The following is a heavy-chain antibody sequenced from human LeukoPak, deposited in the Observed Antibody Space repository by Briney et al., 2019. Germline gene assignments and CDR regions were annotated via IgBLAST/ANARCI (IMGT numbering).Heavy chain of an antibody. CDR2: IYYSGST. CDR1: GGSISSGDYY. V-gene: IGHV4-31*03. D-gene: IGHD4-17*01. CDR3: AREGRGDSNWFDP. J-gene: IGHJ5*02. Sequence: PSETLSLTCTVSGGSISSGDYYWSWIRQHPGKGLEWIGYIYYSGSTYYNPSLKSRVTISVDTSKNQFSLKLSSVTAADTAVYYCAREGRGDSNWFDPWGQGTLVTVSS.